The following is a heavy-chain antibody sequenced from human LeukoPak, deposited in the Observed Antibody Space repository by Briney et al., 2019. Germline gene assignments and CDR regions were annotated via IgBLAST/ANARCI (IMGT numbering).Heavy chain of an antibody. V-gene: IGHV5-51*01. CDR2: IYPGDSDT. D-gene: IGHD5-18*01. CDR3: ARYPGYSYGSGAFDI. Sequence: GGSLRLSCAASGYSFTSYWIGWVRQMPGKGLEWMGIIYPGDSDTRYSPSFQGQVTISADKSISTAYLQWSSLKASDTAMYYCARYPGYSYGSGAFDIWGQGTMVTVSS. J-gene: IGHJ3*02. CDR1: GYSFTSYW.